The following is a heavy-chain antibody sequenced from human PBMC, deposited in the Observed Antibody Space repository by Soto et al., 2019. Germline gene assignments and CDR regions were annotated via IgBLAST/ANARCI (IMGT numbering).Heavy chain of an antibody. CDR2: IIPILGIA. V-gene: IGHV1-69*02. Sequence: SVKVSCKASGGTFSSYTISWVRQAPGQGLEWMGRIIPILGIANYAQKFQGRVTITADKSTSTAYMELSSLRSEDTAVYYCARRYYYDSSGSGSTDYWGQGTLVTVSS. CDR3: ARRYYYDSSGSGSTDY. J-gene: IGHJ4*02. D-gene: IGHD3-22*01. CDR1: GGTFSSYT.